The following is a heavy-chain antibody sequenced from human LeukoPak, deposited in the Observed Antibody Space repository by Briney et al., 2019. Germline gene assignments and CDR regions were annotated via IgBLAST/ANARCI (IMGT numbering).Heavy chain of an antibody. CDR2: ISSSSSYI. CDR3: AKASSWVAHYFDY. Sequence: WIRQSPGKGLEWDSSISSSSSYIYYADSVKGRFTISRDNAKNSLYLQMNSLRAEDTAVYYCAKASSWVAHYFDYWGQGTLVTVSS. D-gene: IGHD6-13*01. J-gene: IGHJ4*02. V-gene: IGHV3-21*04.